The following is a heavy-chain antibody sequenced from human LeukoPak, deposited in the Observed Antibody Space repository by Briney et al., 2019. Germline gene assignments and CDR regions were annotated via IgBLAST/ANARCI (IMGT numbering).Heavy chain of an antibody. D-gene: IGHD5/OR15-5a*01. J-gene: IGHJ1*01. CDR1: GFPFGSFW. Sequence: GGSLRLSCAASGFPFGSFWMGWVRRAPGKGLEWVANIKQDGSEKYYVDSVKGRFTISRDNAKNSLYLQMNSLGGDDTAIYYCATYNSVNAREFQYWGQGTLVTVPS. CDR3: ATYNSVNAREFQY. V-gene: IGHV3-7*01. CDR2: IKQDGSEK.